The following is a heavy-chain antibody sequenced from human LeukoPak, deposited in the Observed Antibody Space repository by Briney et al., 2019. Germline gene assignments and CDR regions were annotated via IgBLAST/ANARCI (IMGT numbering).Heavy chain of an antibody. CDR1: GYTFTDYY. V-gene: IGHV1-2*02. J-gene: IGHJ4*02. CDR3: ARVVDTVTTDIGDYFDY. Sequence: ASVKVSCKTSGYTFTDYYMHWVRQAPGQGLEWMGWINPNSGGTNYAQKFQGRVTMTRDTSISTAYMELSGLRSDDTAVFYCARVVDTVTTDIGDYFDYWGQGTLVTVSS. CDR2: INPNSGGT. D-gene: IGHD4-17*01.